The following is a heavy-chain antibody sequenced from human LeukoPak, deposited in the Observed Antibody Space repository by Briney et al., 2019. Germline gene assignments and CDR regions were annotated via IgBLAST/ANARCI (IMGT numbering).Heavy chain of an antibody. D-gene: IGHD6-13*01. CDR1: GYTFTNYY. Sequence: ASVKVSCKASGYTFTNYYMHWVRQAPGQGLEWMGIINPSGGSTTYAQKFQGRVSMTRDTSTSTFYMELSSLRSEDTAVYYCARDSPSIAAAGTGWFDPWGQGTLVTVSS. J-gene: IGHJ5*02. CDR2: INPSGGST. V-gene: IGHV1-46*01. CDR3: ARDSPSIAAAGTGWFDP.